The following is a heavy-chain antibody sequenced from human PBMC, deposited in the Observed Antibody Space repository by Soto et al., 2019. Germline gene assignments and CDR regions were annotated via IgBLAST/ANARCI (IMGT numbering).Heavy chain of an antibody. CDR1: GYTFTSYG. V-gene: IGHV1-18*01. D-gene: IGHD6-19*01. CDR3: ARVSAVAAVIGYYGMDV. Sequence: GASVKVSCKASGYTFTSYGISWVRQAPGQGLEWMGWISAYNGNTNYAQKLQGRVTMTTDTSTSTAYMELRSLRSDDTAVYYCARVSAVAAVIGYYGMDVWGQGTTVTVS. J-gene: IGHJ6*02. CDR2: ISAYNGNT.